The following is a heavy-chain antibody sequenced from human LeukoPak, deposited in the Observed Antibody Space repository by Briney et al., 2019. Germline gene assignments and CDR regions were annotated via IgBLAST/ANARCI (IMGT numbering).Heavy chain of an antibody. CDR2: ISGSGSIK. D-gene: IGHD2-8*02. J-gene: IGHJ4*02. Sequence: GGSLRLSCSASGFTFSSYSMKWVRQAPGKGLECISYISGSGSIKYYADSVKGRFTISRDNAKNSLYLQMDSLRDEDTAVYYCASHCTSATCCPGYWGQGTLVTVSS. CDR3: ASHCTSATCCPGY. CDR1: GFTFSSYS. V-gene: IGHV3-48*02.